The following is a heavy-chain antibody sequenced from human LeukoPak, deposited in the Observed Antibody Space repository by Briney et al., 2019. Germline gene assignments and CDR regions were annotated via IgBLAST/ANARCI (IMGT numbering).Heavy chain of an antibody. V-gene: IGHV4-34*01. Sequence: SETLSLTCAVYGGSFSGYYWSWIRQPPGKGLEWIGEINHSGSTNYNPSLKSRVTISVDTSKNQFSLKLSSVTAADTAVYYCARKPYCSGGSCFPKTDYYYYMDVWGKGTTVTVSS. J-gene: IGHJ6*03. D-gene: IGHD2-15*01. CDR3: ARKPYCSGGSCFPKTDYYYYMDV. CDR1: GGSFSGYY. CDR2: INHSGST.